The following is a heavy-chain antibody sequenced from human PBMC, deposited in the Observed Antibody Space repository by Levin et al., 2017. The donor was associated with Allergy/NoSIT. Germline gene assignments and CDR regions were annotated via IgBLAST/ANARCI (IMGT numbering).Heavy chain of an antibody. D-gene: IGHD2-2*01. CDR3: ARGGGCSSTSCYYSFDY. V-gene: IGHV3-30-3*01. CDR2: ISYDGSNK. J-gene: IGHJ4*02. CDR1: GFTFSSYA. Sequence: GESLKISCAASGFTFSSYAMHWVRQAPGKGLEWVAVISYDGSNKYYADSVKGRFTISRDNSKNTLYLQMNSLRAEDTAVYYCARGGGCSSTSCYYSFDYWGQGTLVTVSS.